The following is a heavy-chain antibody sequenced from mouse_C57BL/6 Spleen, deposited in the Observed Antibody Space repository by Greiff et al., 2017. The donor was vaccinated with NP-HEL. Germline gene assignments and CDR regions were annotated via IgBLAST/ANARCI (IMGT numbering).Heavy chain of an antibody. Sequence: EVQGVESGGGLVKPGGSLKLSCAASGFTFSDYGMHWVRQAPEKGLEWVAYISSGSSTIYYADTVKGRFTISRDNAKNTLFLQMTSLRSEDTAMYYCARGPAYYSNYCFDYWGQGTTLTVSS. V-gene: IGHV5-17*01. J-gene: IGHJ2*01. CDR1: GFTFSDYG. D-gene: IGHD2-5*01. CDR2: ISSGSSTI. CDR3: ARGPAYYSNYCFDY.